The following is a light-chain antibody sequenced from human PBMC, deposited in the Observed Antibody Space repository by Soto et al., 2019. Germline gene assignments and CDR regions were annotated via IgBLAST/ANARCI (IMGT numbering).Light chain of an antibody. J-gene: IGLJ2*01. CDR1: SSDIGGYDF. CDR3: TSYAGGNHWV. CDR2: EVT. Sequence: QSALTQPPSASGSPGQSVTISCTGSSSDIGGYDFVSWYQHHPGKAPKLVISEVTKRPSGVPDRFSGSKSGNTASLTVSGLQAEDEADYYCTSYAGGNHWVFGGGTKLTVL. V-gene: IGLV2-8*01.